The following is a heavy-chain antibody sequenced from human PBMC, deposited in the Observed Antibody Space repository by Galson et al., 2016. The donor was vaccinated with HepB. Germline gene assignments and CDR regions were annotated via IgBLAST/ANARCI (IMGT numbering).Heavy chain of an antibody. D-gene: IGHD2-21*02. CDR1: GDSFHIYY. V-gene: IGHV4-59*12. CDR3: ARRAYCGDDCFPFDR. Sequence: TLSLTCTVSGDSFHIYYWSWVRQPPGMGLDWIGYISYSGTTNYNPSLASRVAISIDTSKNQVSLKISSVTAADTAVYYCARRAYCGDDCFPFDRWGQGALVTVS. J-gene: IGHJ4*02. CDR2: ISYSGTT.